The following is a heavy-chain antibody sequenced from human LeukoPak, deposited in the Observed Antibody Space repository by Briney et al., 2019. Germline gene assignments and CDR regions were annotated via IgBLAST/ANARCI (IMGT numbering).Heavy chain of an antibody. J-gene: IGHJ4*02. CDR2: MNSDGSST. CDR1: GFTLSSYW. Sequence: GGSLRLSCAASGFTLSSYWMDWVRQAPGKGLVWVSRMNSDGSSTIYADSVKGRFTISRDNAKNTLYLHMNSLRAEDTAVYYCARAGRYSYGSSFDYRGQGTLVTVSS. CDR3: ARAGRYSYGSSFDY. D-gene: IGHD5-18*01. V-gene: IGHV3-74*01.